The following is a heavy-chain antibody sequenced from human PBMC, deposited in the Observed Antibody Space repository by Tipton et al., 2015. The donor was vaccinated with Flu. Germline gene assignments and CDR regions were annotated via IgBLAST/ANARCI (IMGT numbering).Heavy chain of an antibody. CDR2: IYDSETA. V-gene: IGHV4-4*07. D-gene: IGHD3-10*01. Sequence: LRLSCTVSGGSLSSFYWTWIRQPVGKGLEWIGRIYDSETAKYNPSLKSRLTMSLDTSTHQVSLRLTSVTAADAAVYYCARGSGSGTFMIFDYWGPGLLVTVSS. CDR3: ARGSGSGTFMIFDY. J-gene: IGHJ4*02. CDR1: GGSLSSFY.